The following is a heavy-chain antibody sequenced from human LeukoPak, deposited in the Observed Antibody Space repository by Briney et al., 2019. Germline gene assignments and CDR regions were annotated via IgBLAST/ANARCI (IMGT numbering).Heavy chain of an antibody. D-gene: IGHD2-2*01. V-gene: IGHV1-69*04. CDR2: IIPILDIA. J-gene: IGHJ6*02. Sequence: ASVKVSCKAPEGTFSNYAISWVRQAPGQGLEWMARIIPILDIANYAQKFQGRVTITADKSTSTAYMELSSLRSEDTAVYYCARDRGTVTAATTDHYYYGLDVWGQGTTVTVSS. CDR1: EGTFSNYA. CDR3: ARDRGTVTAATTDHYYYGLDV.